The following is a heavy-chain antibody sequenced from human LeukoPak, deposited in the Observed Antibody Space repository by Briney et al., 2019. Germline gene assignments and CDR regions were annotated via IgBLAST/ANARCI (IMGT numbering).Heavy chain of an antibody. CDR3: AREGYYDFWSGYWVFDY. D-gene: IGHD3-3*01. Sequence: SETLSLTCTVSGGSISSYYWNWIRQPAGKGLEWIGRIYSSGSTKYNPSLKSRVTMSVDTSKNQFSLKLSSVTAADTAVYYCAREGYYDFWSGYWVFDYWGQGTLVTASS. CDR1: GGSISSYY. CDR2: IYSSGST. J-gene: IGHJ4*02. V-gene: IGHV4-4*07.